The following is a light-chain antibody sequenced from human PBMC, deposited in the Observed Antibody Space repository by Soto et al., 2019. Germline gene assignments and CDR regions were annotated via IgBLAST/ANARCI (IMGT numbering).Light chain of an antibody. Sequence: DIHMTQSPSTLSVSVGDRVTITCRASQSISSWLAWYQQKPGKAPKLLIYKASSLESGVPSRFSGSGSGTEFTLTISSLQSEDFAVYYCQQYNNWPLTFGGGTKVDIK. V-gene: IGKV1-5*03. CDR3: QQYNNWPLT. CDR2: KAS. J-gene: IGKJ4*01. CDR1: QSISSW.